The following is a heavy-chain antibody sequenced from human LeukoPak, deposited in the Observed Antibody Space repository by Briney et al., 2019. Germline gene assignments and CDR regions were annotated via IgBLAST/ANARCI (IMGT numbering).Heavy chain of an antibody. D-gene: IGHD5-12*01. CDR2: IHTSGST. V-gene: IGHV4-4*07. CDR3: ARGGGATRIDY. CDR1: GGSISNYH. J-gene: IGHJ4*02. Sequence: SETLSLTCTVSGGSISNYHWSWIRQPAGKGLEWIGQIHTSGSTNYNPPLKSRVTISVDTSKNQFSLKLTSVTAADTAVYYCARGGGATRIDYWGQGTLVTVSS.